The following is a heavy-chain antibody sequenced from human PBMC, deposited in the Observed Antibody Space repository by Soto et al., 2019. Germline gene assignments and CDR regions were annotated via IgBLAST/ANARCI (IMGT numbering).Heavy chain of an antibody. D-gene: IGHD6-13*01. J-gene: IGHJ4*02. Sequence: GWSLRLSCVASGFTFSSYWMHWLRQAPGRELVWVSEIDTDGNSRNYADSVKGRFTISRDNAKNTLYLQMNSLTAEDTAVYFCASLSATVDFCGRGTLVTVSP. V-gene: IGHV3-74*01. CDR2: IDTDGNSR. CDR3: ASLSATVDF. CDR1: GFTFSSYW.